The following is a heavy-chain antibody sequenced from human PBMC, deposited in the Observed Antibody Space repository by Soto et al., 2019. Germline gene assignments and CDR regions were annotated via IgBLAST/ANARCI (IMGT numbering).Heavy chain of an antibody. CDR3: ATDITYYDFWSGYFFGYYFDY. J-gene: IGHJ4*02. CDR1: GLTFSSYA. CDR2: ISGSGGST. V-gene: IGHV3-23*01. D-gene: IGHD3-3*01. Sequence: GGSLRLSCAASGLTFSSYAMSWVRQAPGKGLEWVSAISGSGGSTYYAHSVKGRFTTSRENSKNKLYVQMNSLRAAATAVYYCATDITYYDFWSGYFFGYYFDYWGQGTLVTVSS.